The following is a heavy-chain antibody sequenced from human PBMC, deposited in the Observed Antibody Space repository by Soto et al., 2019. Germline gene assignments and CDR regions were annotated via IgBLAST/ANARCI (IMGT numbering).Heavy chain of an antibody. Sequence: QITLKESGPTLVKPTQTLTLTCTFSGFSLSTSGVGVGWIRQPPGKALEWLALIYWDDDKRYSPSLKSRLTITKHTSKNQVVLTMNNMDPVDTATYYCEHREAVAGPFDYWGQGTLVTVSS. J-gene: IGHJ4*02. V-gene: IGHV2-5*02. D-gene: IGHD6-19*01. CDR2: IYWDDDK. CDR1: GFSLSTSGVG. CDR3: EHREAVAGPFDY.